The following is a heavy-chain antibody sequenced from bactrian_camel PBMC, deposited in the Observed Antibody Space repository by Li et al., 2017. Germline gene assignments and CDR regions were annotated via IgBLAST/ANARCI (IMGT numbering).Heavy chain of an antibody. CDR1: GNIHSSNC. V-gene: IGHV3S54*01. J-gene: IGHJ6*01. CDR3: AAGPRRTWGERPLTTMTVYRS. CDR2: IYSGEGIT. Sequence: VQLVESGGGSVQAGGSPRLSCVASGNIHSSNCMGWIRQAPGKEREGVATIYSGEGITYYADSVKGRFTISRDNTKNSLDLQMNNLKPDDTAMYFCAAGPRRTWGERPLTTMTVYRSWGQGTQVTVS. D-gene: IGHD4*01.